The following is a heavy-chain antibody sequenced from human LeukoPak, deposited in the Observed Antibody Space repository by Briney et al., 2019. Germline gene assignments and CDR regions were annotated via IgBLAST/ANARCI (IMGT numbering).Heavy chain of an antibody. CDR1: GFTFDDYA. J-gene: IGHJ4*02. D-gene: IGHD3-22*01. CDR3: AREQPYYYDSSGTALMAEIKYYFDY. V-gene: IGHV3-9*01. Sequence: GGSLRLSCAASGFTFDDYAMHWVRQAPGKGLEWVSGISWNSGSIGYADSVKGRFTISRDNAKNSLYLQMNSLRAEDTGVYYCAREQPYYYDSSGTALMAEIKYYFDYWGQGTLVTVSS. CDR2: ISWNSGSI.